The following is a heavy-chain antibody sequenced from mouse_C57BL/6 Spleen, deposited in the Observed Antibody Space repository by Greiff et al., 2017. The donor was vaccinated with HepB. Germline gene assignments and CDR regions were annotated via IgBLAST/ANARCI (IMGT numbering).Heavy chain of an antibody. CDR1: GFTFSSYG. CDR3: ARHREGDEAWFAY. J-gene: IGHJ3*01. CDR2: ISSGGSYT. V-gene: IGHV5-6*02. Sequence: DVMLVESGGDLVKPGGSLKLSCAASGFTFSSYGMSWVRQTPDKRLEWVATISSGGSYTYYPDSVKGRFTISRDNAKNTLYLQMSSLKSEDTAMYYCARHREGDEAWFAYWGQGTLVTVSA. D-gene: IGHD3-1*01.